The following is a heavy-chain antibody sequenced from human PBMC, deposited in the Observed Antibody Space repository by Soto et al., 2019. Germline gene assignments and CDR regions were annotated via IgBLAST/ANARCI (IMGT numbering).Heavy chain of an antibody. D-gene: IGHD2-8*01. J-gene: IGHJ4*02. V-gene: IGHV3-23*01. Sequence: WGSLRLSCAASRFTFGSYVIIFFRQSPCKWLEWVSAISGSGSKTFYADSVKGRFTVSRDNSKNTVYLQMNSLRAGDTAVYYCAKFSAHSLYDISPDPDYWGQGTLVTVSS. CDR3: AKFSAHSLYDISPDPDY. CDR2: ISGSGSKT. CDR1: RFTFGSYV.